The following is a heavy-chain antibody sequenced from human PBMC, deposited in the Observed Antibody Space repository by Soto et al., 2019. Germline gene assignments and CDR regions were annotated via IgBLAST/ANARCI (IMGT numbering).Heavy chain of an antibody. CDR1: GGSISSYY. D-gene: IGHD3-10*01. Sequence: QVQLQESGPGLVKPSETMSLSCTVSGGSISSYYWSWFRQCPGKRMERIGYVPHSWCASHNPSLQSRAATSLDTHKSRSSLTVTSVTATDTPVYSCARQGFGPLHGLVDVWGQGTKVTVSS. CDR3: ARQGFGPLHGLVDV. CDR2: VPHSWCA. J-gene: IGHJ6*02. V-gene: IGHV4-59*08.